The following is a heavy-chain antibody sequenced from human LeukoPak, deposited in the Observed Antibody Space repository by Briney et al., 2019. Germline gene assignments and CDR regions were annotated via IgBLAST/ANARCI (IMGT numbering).Heavy chain of an antibody. D-gene: IGHD3-16*01. V-gene: IGHV3-7*03. CDR2: INHNGNVN. CDR1: GFTFSQYS. J-gene: IGHJ6*02. Sequence: PGGSLRLSCAASGFTFSQYSMNWVRQAPGKGLEWVASINHNGNVNYYVDSVKGRFTISRDNAKNSLYLQMSNLRAEDTAVYFYARGGGLDVWGQGATVTVSS. CDR3: ARGGGLDV.